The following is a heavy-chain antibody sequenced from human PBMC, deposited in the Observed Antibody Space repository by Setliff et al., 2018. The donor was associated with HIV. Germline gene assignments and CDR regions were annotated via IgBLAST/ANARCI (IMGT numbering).Heavy chain of an antibody. V-gene: IGHV1-46*01. CDR3: ARDPAPSSSASYFQH. D-gene: IGHD6-6*01. CDR2: INPSSGST. J-gene: IGHJ1*01. CDR1: GYTFTSYY. Sequence: ASVKVSCKAAGYTFTSYYMHWVRQAPGQGLEWMGIINPSSGSTTYAQKFQGRVTMTRDTSTSTVYMELSSLRSEDTAVYYCARDPAPSSSASYFQHWGQGTPVTVSS.